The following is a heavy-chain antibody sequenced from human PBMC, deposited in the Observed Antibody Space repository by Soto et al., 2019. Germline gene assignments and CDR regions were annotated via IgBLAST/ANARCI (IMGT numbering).Heavy chain of an antibody. V-gene: IGHV3-13*01. CDR3: ARGPVTSGFYYFYMDV. D-gene: IGHD1-26*01. Sequence: GGSLRLSCAASGFPFSSYDLHWVRQSTGKGLEWVSGITTAGDTYYPGSVKGRFTISRENARNSLFLQMNSLRAGDTAVYYCARGPVTSGFYYFYMDVWGKGTMVTVSS. CDR2: ITTAGDT. CDR1: GFPFSSYD. J-gene: IGHJ6*03.